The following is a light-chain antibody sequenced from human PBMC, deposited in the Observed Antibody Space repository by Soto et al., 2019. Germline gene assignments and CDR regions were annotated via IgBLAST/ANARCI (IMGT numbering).Light chain of an antibody. J-gene: IGKJ5*01. V-gene: IGKV3D-20*02. CDR1: QSVSNNY. CDR3: RHRSISTVS. Sequence: EIVFTQSPDTLSLSPGERATLSCRASQSVSNNYLAWYQQKVGQAPRPLMYDASTRETGIPERFSGSGAGTDCTRIISRLEPEDVYVDYCRHRSISTVSFGQGTRLEIK. CDR2: DAS.